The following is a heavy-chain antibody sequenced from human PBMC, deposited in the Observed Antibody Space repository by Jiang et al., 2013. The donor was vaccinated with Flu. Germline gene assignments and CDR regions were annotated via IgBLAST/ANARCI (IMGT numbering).Heavy chain of an antibody. J-gene: IGHJ6*04. CDR3: ARDDIVVAETGLDYYYGMDV. Sequence: GLVKPSETLSLTCNVSGYSVSSIYDWGWIRQSPGKGLEWIGTIHHRGNVYYNPSLKSRVTISLDKSKNHFSLKLTSVTAADTAVYYCARDDIVVAETGLDYYYGMDVWGKGTTVTVSS. CDR1: GYSVSSIYD. D-gene: IGHD2-2*01. V-gene: IGHV4-38-2*02. CDR2: IHHRGNV.